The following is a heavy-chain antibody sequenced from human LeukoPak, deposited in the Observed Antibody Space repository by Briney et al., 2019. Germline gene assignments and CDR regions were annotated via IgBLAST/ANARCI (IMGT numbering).Heavy chain of an antibody. V-gene: IGHV3-21*01. CDR1: GFILSDYS. Sequence: GGSLRLSCAASGFILSDYSMNWVRQAPGKGLEWVSSISSSSSYIYYADSVKGRFTISRDNAKNSLYLQMNSLRAEDTAVYYCARDLGYAQYYFDYWGQGTLVTVSS. CDR2: ISSSSSYI. D-gene: IGHD2-8*01. CDR3: ARDLGYAQYYFDY. J-gene: IGHJ4*02.